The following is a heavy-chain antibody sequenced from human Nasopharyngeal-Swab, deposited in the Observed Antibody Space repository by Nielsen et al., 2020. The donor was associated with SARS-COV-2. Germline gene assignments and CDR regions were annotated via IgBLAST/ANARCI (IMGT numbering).Heavy chain of an antibody. V-gene: IGHV4-59*01. CDR1: GGYINNAY. CDR2: IYYSGST. J-gene: IGHJ5*02. CDR3: ARYSGSYYWFDP. Sequence: SETLSLTCTVSGGYINNAYWSWIRQPPGKGLEWIGYIYYSGSTNYNPSLKSRVTISVDTSKNQFSLKLSSVTAADTAVYYCARYSGSYYWFDPWGQGTLVTVSS. D-gene: IGHD1-26*01.